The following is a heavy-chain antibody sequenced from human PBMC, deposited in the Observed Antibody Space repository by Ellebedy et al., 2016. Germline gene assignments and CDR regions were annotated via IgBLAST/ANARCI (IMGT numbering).Heavy chain of an antibody. CDR3: ARTDWLLSEYYFDY. CDR1: GYSFTSYW. D-gene: IGHD3-9*01. V-gene: IGHV5-51*01. Sequence: DSVKVSCXGSGYSFTSYWIGWVRQMHGKGLEWMGIIYPCDSDTRYSPSFQGQVTISADKSISTAYLQWSSLKASDTAMYYCARTDWLLSEYYFDYWGQGTLVTVSS. J-gene: IGHJ4*02. CDR2: IYPCDSDT.